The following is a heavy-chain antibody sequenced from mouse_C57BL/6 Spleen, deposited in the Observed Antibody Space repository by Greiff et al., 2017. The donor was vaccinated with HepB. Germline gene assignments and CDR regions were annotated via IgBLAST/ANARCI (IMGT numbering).Heavy chain of an antibody. D-gene: IGHD2-3*01. J-gene: IGHJ2*01. CDR1: GYTFTDYN. Sequence: VHVKQSGPELVKPGASVKMSCKASGYTFTDYNMHWVKQSHGKSLEWIGYINPNNGGTSYNQKFKGKATLTVNKSSSTAYMELRSLTSEDSAVYYCARGGRWSYYCDYWGQGTTLTVSS. CDR3: ARGGRWSYYCDY. V-gene: IGHV1-22*01. CDR2: INPNNGGT.